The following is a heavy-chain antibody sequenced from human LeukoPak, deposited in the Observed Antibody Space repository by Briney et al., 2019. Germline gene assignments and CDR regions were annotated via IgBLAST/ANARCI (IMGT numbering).Heavy chain of an antibody. V-gene: IGHV3-33*08. J-gene: IGHJ4*02. D-gene: IGHD1-26*01. CDR3: ARDLIPGQWELLH. CDR2: IWYDGNNK. CDR1: AFTFNNYG. Sequence: GGSLRLSCAASAFTFNNYGMHWVRQAPGKGLEWVALIWYDGNNKYYADSVKGRFTISRDNSKNMLYLQMNSLRAEDTAVYYCARDLIPGQWELLHWGQGTLVTVSS.